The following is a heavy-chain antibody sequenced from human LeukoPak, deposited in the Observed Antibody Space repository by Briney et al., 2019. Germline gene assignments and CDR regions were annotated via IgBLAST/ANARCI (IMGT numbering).Heavy chain of an antibody. CDR2: IGSDGST. J-gene: IGHJ6*02. D-gene: IGHD3-10*02. CDR3: GKDLHYYVAMGV. Sequence: PGGSLSLSCAASGFSFSDYAMSWGRQAPGKGLEWVSGIGSDGSTHHADSVKGRFAISRDNSKSTLYLQMNSLRAEDTALYYCGKDLHYYVAMGVWGQGTTVTVSS. V-gene: IGHV3-23*01. CDR1: GFSFSDYA.